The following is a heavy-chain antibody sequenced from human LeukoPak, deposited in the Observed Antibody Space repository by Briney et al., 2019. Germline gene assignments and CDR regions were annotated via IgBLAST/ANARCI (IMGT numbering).Heavy chain of an antibody. CDR3: ARDLPSFATGYPAWGYYYYMDV. J-gene: IGHJ6*03. D-gene: IGHD3-9*01. Sequence: GGSLRLSCAASGFTFSSYGMHWVRQAPGKGLEWVAVISYDGSNKYYADSAKGRFTISRDNSKNTLYLQMNSLRAEDTAVYYCARDLPSFATGYPAWGYYYYMDVWGKGTTVTVSS. CDR1: GFTFSSYG. V-gene: IGHV3-30*03. CDR2: ISYDGSNK.